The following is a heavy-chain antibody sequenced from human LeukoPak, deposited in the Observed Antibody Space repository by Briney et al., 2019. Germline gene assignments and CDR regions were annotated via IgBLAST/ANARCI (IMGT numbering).Heavy chain of an antibody. J-gene: IGHJ4*02. CDR3: ARALGPYGSGTAFYFDN. V-gene: IGHV4-34*01. Sequence: PSETLSLTCAVYGGSFSGYYWSWIRQPPGKGLEWIGEINHSGSTNYNPSLKSRVTISVDTSKNQFFLKLSSVTAADTAVYYCARALGPYGSGTAFYFDNWGRGTLITVSS. CDR2: INHSGST. CDR1: GGSFSGYY. D-gene: IGHD3-10*01.